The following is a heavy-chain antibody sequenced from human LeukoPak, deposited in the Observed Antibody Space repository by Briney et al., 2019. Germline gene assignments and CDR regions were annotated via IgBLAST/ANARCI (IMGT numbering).Heavy chain of an antibody. J-gene: IGHJ4*02. V-gene: IGHV4-34*01. CDR1: GGSFSGYY. CDR3: ARDSAFEWLPQVFYFDY. CDR2: INHSGST. Sequence: SETLSLTCAVYGGSFSGYYWSWIRQPPGKGLEWIGEINHSGSTNYNPSLKSRVTISVDTSKNQFSLKLSSVTAADTAVYYCARDSAFEWLPQVFYFDYWGQGTLVTVSS. D-gene: IGHD3-9*01.